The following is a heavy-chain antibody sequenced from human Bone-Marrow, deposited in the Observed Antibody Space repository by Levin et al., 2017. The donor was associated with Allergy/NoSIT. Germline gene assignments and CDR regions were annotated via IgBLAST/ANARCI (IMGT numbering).Heavy chain of an antibody. D-gene: IGHD3-3*01. Sequence: PGGSLRLSCAASGFTFSSYGMHWVRQAPGKGLEWVAVIWYDGSNKYYADSVKGRFTISRDNSKNTLYLQMNSLRAEDTAVYYCARAPSRVGVVIIYGPDYWGQGTLVTVSS. V-gene: IGHV3-33*01. J-gene: IGHJ4*02. CDR1: GFTFSSYG. CDR2: IWYDGSNK. CDR3: ARAPSRVGVVIIYGPDY.